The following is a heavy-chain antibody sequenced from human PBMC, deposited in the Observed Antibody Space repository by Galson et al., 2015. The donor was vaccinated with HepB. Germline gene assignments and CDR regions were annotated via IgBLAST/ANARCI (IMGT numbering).Heavy chain of an antibody. J-gene: IGHJ4*02. CDR1: GFTFSTYP. Sequence: SLRLSCAASGFTFSTYPMTWVRRAPGKGLEWVSGLRSGGGSTYYADSVRGRFTLSRDNSKNTLYHQMNNLRTGDAAVYYCSRGISNQDSWGQGTVVIVTS. D-gene: IGHD1-14*01. CDR3: SRGISNQDS. CDR2: LRSGGGST. V-gene: IGHV3-23*01.